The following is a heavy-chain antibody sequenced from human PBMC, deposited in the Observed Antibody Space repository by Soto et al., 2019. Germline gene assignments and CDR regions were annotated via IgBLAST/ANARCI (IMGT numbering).Heavy chain of an antibody. Sequence: QVRLHESGPGLVKPSETLSLTCAVSYGSISTYYWTWIRQPPGQGLEWIGYIYYNGNTNYSPSLQNRVTMSIDPSTNQFSPKPPSVTAADPAVYFCARGWGFGSHYYYFDYWGQGMLVTVSS. D-gene: IGHD3-10*01. CDR1: YGSISTYY. CDR2: IYYNGNT. J-gene: IGHJ4*02. CDR3: ARGWGFGSHYYYFDY. V-gene: IGHV4-59*01.